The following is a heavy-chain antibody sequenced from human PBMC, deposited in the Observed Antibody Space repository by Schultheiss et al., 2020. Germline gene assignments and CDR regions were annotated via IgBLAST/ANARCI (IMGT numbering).Heavy chain of an antibody. V-gene: IGHV4-61*01. Sequence: SQTLSLTCTVSGGSVSSGSYYWSWIRQPPGKGLEWIGYIYYSGSTKYNPSLKSRVTMSVDTSKNQFSLKLSSVTAADTAVYYCARALDNDGDYPGDWGQGTLVTVSS. CDR3: ARALDNDGDYPGD. J-gene: IGHJ4*02. D-gene: IGHD4-17*01. CDR2: IYYSGST. CDR1: GGSVSSGSYY.